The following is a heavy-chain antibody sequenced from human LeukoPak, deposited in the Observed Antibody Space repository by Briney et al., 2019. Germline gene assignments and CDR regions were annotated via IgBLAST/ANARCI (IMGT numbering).Heavy chain of an antibody. Sequence: SETLSLTCTVSGGSISSYYWSWIRQPPGKGLEWIGYIYYSGSTNYNPSLKSRVTISVDTSKNQFSLKLSSVTAADTAVYYCARDNRPSSGYRYYYYGMDVWGQGTTVTVSS. J-gene: IGHJ6*02. CDR1: GGSISSYY. D-gene: IGHD3-22*01. CDR3: ARDNRPSSGYRYYYYGMDV. CDR2: IYYSGST. V-gene: IGHV4-59*01.